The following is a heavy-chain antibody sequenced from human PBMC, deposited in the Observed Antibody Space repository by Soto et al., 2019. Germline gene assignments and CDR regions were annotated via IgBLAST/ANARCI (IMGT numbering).Heavy chain of an antibody. J-gene: IGHJ4*02. Sequence: QITLKESGPTLVKPTQTLTLTCTFSGFSLSTSGVGVGWIRQPPGKALEWLVLIYWDDDKRYSPSLKSRLTITKDPSKNQVVLTMTNMDPVDTATYYCAHYPTWKGDDGYWGQGTLVTVSS. D-gene: IGHD1-1*01. CDR3: AHYPTWKGDDGY. CDR2: IYWDDDK. V-gene: IGHV2-5*02. CDR1: GFSLSTSGVG.